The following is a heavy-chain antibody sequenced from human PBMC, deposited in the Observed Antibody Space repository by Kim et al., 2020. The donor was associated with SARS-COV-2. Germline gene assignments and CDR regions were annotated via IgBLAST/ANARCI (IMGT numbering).Heavy chain of an antibody. J-gene: IGHJ4*02. Sequence: SETLSLTCTVSGGPIDSYYWSWIRQPPGKGPEWIGYIYYSGSANYNPSLKSRVTMSVDASKKQFSLKLSSVTAADTAVYYCAGDGDYGDFDYWGQGILVSVSS. V-gene: IGHV4-59*08. CDR3: AGDGDYGDFDY. CDR1: GGPIDSYY. D-gene: IGHD4-17*01. CDR2: IYYSGSA.